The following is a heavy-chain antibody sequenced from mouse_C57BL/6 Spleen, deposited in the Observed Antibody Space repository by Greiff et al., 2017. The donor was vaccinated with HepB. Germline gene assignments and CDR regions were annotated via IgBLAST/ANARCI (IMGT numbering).Heavy chain of an antibody. V-gene: IGHV1-69*01. CDR3: ARGRGGVDDY. D-gene: IGHD1-1*01. J-gene: IGHJ2*01. Sequence: QVQLKQPGAELVMPGASVKLSCKASGYTFTSYWMHWVKQRPGQGLEWIGEIDPSDSYTNYNQKFKGKSTLTVDKSSSTAYMQLSSLTSEDSAVYYCARGRGGVDDYWGQGTTLTVSS. CDR2: IDPSDSYT. CDR1: GYTFTSYW.